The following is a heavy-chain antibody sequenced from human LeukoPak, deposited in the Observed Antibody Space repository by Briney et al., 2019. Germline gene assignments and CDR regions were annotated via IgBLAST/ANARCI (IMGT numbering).Heavy chain of an antibody. J-gene: IGHJ6*02. CDR1: GGTFSSYA. CDR3: AREDYGDPRGMDV. Sequence: GASVKVSCKASGGTFSSYAISWVRQAPGQGLEWMGRIIPILGIANYAQKFQGRVTITADKSTSTAYMELSSLRSDDTAVYYCAREDYGDPRGMDVWGQGTTVTVSS. V-gene: IGHV1-69*04. CDR2: IIPILGIA. D-gene: IGHD4-17*01.